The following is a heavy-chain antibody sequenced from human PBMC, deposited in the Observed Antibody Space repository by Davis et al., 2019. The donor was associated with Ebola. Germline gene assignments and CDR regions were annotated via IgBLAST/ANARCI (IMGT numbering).Heavy chain of an antibody. Sequence: DSVKGRFTISRDNAKNSLYLQMNSLRDEDTAVYYCARGPVVVVAASYFDYWGQGTLVTVSS. J-gene: IGHJ4*02. D-gene: IGHD2-15*01. V-gene: IGHV3-48*02. CDR3: ARGPVVVVAASYFDY.